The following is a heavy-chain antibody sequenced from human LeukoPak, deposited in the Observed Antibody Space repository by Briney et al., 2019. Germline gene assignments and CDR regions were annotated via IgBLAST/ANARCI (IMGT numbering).Heavy chain of an antibody. CDR1: GGSISSYY. Sequence: SETLSLTCTVSGGSISSYYWSWIRQPAGKGLEWIGRIYTSGSTNYNPSLKSRVTMSVDTSKNQFSLKLSSVTAADTSVYYCVRHDNYPEFGRGIDPWGQGTLVTVSS. V-gene: IGHV4-4*07. J-gene: IGHJ5*02. CDR3: VRHDNYPEFGRGIDP. D-gene: IGHD5-24*01. CDR2: IYTSGST.